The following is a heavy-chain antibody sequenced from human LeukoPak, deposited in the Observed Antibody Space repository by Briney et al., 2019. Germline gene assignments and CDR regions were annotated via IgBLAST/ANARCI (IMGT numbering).Heavy chain of an antibody. Sequence: GGSLRLSCAASGFTFSSYGMHWVRQAPGKGLEWVAVISYDGSNKYYADSVKGRFTISRDNSKNTLYLQMNSLQTEDTAVYYCATDFYDSTWGQGTLVTVSP. V-gene: IGHV3-30*03. J-gene: IGHJ5*02. D-gene: IGHD3-22*01. CDR3: ATDFYDST. CDR2: ISYDGSNK. CDR1: GFTFSSYG.